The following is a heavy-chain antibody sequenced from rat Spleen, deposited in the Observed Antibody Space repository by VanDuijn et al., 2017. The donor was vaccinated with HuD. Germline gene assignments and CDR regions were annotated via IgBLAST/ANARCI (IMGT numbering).Heavy chain of an antibody. CDR3: VRQDTSGYSNWFAY. J-gene: IGHJ3*01. D-gene: IGHD4-3*01. V-gene: IGHV5-29*01. CDR1: GFTFNNYG. CDR2: ISYDGTST. Sequence: EVQLVESGGGLVQPGRSLKLSCAASGFTFNNYGMAWVRQAPTTGLEWVATISYDGTSTYYRDSVKGRFTISRDNAKSTLFLQMDSLRSEDTATYYCVRQDTSGYSNWFAYWGQGTLVTVSS.